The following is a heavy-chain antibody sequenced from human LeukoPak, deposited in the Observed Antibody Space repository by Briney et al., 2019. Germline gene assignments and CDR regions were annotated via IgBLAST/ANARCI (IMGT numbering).Heavy chain of an antibody. D-gene: IGHD3-9*01. CDR2: INTNTGNP. V-gene: IGHV7-4-1*02. J-gene: IGHJ4*02. CDR3: ARVVDYDILTGYLVTAIPLFDY. CDR1: GYTFTSYA. Sequence: ASVKVSCKASGYTFTSYAMNWVRQAPGQGLEWMGWINTNTGNPTYAQGFTGRFVFSLDTSVSTAYLQISSLKAEDTAVYYCARVVDYDILTGYLVTAIPLFDYWGQGTLVTVSS.